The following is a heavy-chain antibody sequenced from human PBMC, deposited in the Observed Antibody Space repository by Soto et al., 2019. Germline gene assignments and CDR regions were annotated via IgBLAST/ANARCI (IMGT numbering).Heavy chain of an antibody. CDR2: INAGNGNT. CDR3: AMNVLRFLEWLPTDY. D-gene: IGHD3-3*01. CDR1: GYTFTSYA. J-gene: IGHJ4*02. Sequence: ASVKVSCKASGYTFTSYAMHWVRQAPGQRLEWMGWINAGNGNTKYSQKFQGRVTITRDTSASTAYMELSSLRSEDTAVYYCAMNVLRFLEWLPTDYWGQGTLVTVSS. V-gene: IGHV1-3*01.